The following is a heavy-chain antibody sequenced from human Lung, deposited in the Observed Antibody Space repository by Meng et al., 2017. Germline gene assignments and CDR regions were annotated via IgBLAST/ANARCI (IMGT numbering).Heavy chain of an antibody. CDR3: ARGTPGRSYSDF. Sequence: QVHPVQAGAEVKKTGASVKASCKSSDYTFTGYGVSWVRQAPGQGLEWMAWLGAHDGDRSHAPRFQGRVTVTADRLTATSFMELRNLRYDDTAVYYCARGTPGRSYSDFWGQGTLVTVSS. CDR2: LGAHDGDR. CDR1: DYTFTGYG. J-gene: IGHJ4*02. D-gene: IGHD3-10*01. V-gene: IGHV1-18*04.